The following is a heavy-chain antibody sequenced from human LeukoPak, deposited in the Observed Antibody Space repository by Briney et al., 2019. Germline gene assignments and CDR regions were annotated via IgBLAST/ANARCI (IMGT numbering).Heavy chain of an antibody. CDR3: ARDASLGYCRGGSCYMSGDAFDI. J-gene: IGHJ3*02. CDR2: IIPIFGTA. D-gene: IGHD2-15*01. V-gene: IGHV1-69*06. Sequence: ASVKVSCKASGGTFSSYAISWVRQAPGQGLEWMGGIIPIFGTANYAQKFQGRVTITADKSTSTAYMGLSSLRSEATAVYYCARDASLGYCRGGSCYMSGDAFDIWGQGTMVTVSS. CDR1: GGTFSSYA.